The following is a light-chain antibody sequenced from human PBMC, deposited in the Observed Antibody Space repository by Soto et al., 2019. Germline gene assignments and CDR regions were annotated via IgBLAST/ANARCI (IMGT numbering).Light chain of an antibody. CDR1: QNVNSY. Sequence: PATLSLSPRQRPNLFCRSSQNVNSYLAWYQQKPGQAPRLLIYGASSMTTGIPDRFSGSGSGTDFTLSISRLEPEDFAVYYCQQYGSFPDTFGQGTRLEIK. CDR2: GAS. CDR3: QQYGSFPDT. V-gene: IGKV3-20*01. J-gene: IGKJ5*01.